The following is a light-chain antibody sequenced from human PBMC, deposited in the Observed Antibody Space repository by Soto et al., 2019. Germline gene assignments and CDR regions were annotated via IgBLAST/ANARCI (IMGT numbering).Light chain of an antibody. CDR2: DAS. J-gene: IGKJ4*01. Sequence: EIVLTQSPATLSLSPGDRATLSCRASQSITNHLAWYQQKPSQAPRLLIYDASNRATGIPARFSGSGSGTDFTLTISSLEPEDSAVYYCQHRGDWPPGATFGGGTKVEI. CDR3: QHRGDWPPGAT. CDR1: QSITNH. V-gene: IGKV3-11*01.